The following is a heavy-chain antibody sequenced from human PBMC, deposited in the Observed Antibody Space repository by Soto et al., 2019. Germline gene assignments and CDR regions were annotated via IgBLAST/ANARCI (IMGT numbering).Heavy chain of an antibody. Sequence: ASVKVSCKASGGTFSSYTISWVRQAPGQGLEWMGRIIPILGIANYAQKFQGRVTITADKSTSTAYMELSSLRSEDTAVYYCARDGIAAAGTLNYWGQGTLVTVSS. V-gene: IGHV1-69*04. CDR3: ARDGIAAAGTLNY. CDR1: GGTFSSYT. CDR2: IIPILGIA. D-gene: IGHD6-13*01. J-gene: IGHJ4*02.